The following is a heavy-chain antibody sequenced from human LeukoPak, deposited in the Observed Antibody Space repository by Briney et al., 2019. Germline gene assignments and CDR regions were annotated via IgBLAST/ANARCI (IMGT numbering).Heavy chain of an antibody. D-gene: IGHD3-10*01. J-gene: IGHJ6*02. Sequence: PSETLSLTCTVSGGSISSYYWSWIRQPPGKGPEWIGYIYYSGSTNYNPSLKSRVTISVDTSKNQFSLKLSSVTAADTAVYYCARDVGYYGSGSSPHYYYYGMDVWGQGTTVTVSS. CDR2: IYYSGST. CDR1: GGSISSYY. V-gene: IGHV4-59*01. CDR3: ARDVGYYGSGSSPHYYYYGMDV.